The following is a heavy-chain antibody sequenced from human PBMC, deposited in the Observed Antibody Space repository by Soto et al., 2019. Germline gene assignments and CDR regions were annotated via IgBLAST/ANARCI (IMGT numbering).Heavy chain of an antibody. CDR3: ARVGPSREVPYPFEY. Sequence: QVDLVQSGPEGRKPGASVNVSCPAAGYTFSTYGISWVRHAPGQGPEWMGWISAYNHYTNYAQKFQGRVTMTTDTSTNTAYMELRSLRSGDTAMYFCARVGPSREVPYPFEYWGQGTLVTVSS. J-gene: IGHJ4*02. CDR1: GYTFSTYG. V-gene: IGHV1-18*01. D-gene: IGHD1-26*01. CDR2: ISAYNHYT.